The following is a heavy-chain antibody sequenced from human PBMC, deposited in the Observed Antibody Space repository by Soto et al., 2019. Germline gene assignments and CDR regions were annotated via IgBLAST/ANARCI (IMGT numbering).Heavy chain of an antibody. CDR3: AREDLYYYGPGSHPGVPYYYYYGMDV. Sequence: SVKVSCKASGGTFSSYTISWVRQAPGQGLEWMGRIIPILGIANYAQKFQGRVTITADKSTSTAYMELSSLRSEDTAVYYCAREDLYYYGPGSHPGVPYYYYYGMDVWGQGTTVTVSS. D-gene: IGHD3-10*01. CDR2: IIPILGIA. V-gene: IGHV1-69*04. CDR1: GGTFSSYT. J-gene: IGHJ6*02.